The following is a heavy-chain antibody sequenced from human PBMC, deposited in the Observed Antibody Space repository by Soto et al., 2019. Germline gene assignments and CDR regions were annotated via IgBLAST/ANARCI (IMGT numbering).Heavy chain of an antibody. CDR2: ISSSGSTI. CDR1: GFTLSDYY. D-gene: IGHD6-19*01. V-gene: IGHV3-11*01. CDR3: ASACRVQWLVSCASDI. Sequence: PGGSLRLSCAASGFTLSDYYMSWIRQAPWKGLEWVSYISSSGSTIYYADSVKGRFTISRDNAKNSLYLQMNSLRAEDTAVYYCASACRVQWLVSCASDIWGTRTMVTVS. J-gene: IGHJ3*02.